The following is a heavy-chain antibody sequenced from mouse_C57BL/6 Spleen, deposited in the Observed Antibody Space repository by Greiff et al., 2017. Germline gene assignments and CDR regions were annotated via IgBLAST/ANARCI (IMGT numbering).Heavy chain of an antibody. D-gene: IGHD2-1*01. V-gene: IGHV5-4*01. Sequence: EVQLVESGGGLVKPGGSLKLSCAASGFTFSSYAMSWVRQTPEKRLEWVATISDGGSYTYYPDNVKGRFTISRDNAKNNLYLQMSHLKSEDTAMYYCASFLLGYAMDYWGQGTSVTVSS. J-gene: IGHJ4*01. CDR3: ASFLLGYAMDY. CDR2: ISDGGSYT. CDR1: GFTFSSYA.